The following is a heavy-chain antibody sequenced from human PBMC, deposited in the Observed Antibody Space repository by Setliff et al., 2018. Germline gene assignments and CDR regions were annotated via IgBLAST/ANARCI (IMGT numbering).Heavy chain of an antibody. Sequence: PGESLKISCAASGFTFSYAMHWVRQAPGKRLEWVAVISFDGSNESYTDSVKGRFTISRDNSENTLYLQMNSLRADDTAVYYCARPTSAGRLWYMDVWGTGTTVTVSS. CDR1: GFTFSYA. V-gene: IGHV3-30*10. D-gene: IGHD1-26*01. CDR2: ISFDGSNE. CDR3: ARPTSAGRLWYMDV. J-gene: IGHJ6*03.